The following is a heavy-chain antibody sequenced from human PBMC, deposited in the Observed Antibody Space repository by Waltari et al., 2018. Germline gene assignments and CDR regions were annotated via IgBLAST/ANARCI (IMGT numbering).Heavy chain of an antibody. D-gene: IGHD3-16*01. CDR2: IYSGGST. V-gene: IGHV3-53*01. J-gene: IGHJ3*02. CDR1: GFTISSNY. Sequence: ELQLVESGGGLIQPGGSLILSCAASGFTISSNYMIWVRQAPGKGLEWVSVIYSGGSTYYADSVKGRFTISRDNSKNTLYRQMNSLRAEDTAVYYCARWGGAYYAFDIWGQGTMVTVSS. CDR3: ARWGGAYYAFDI.